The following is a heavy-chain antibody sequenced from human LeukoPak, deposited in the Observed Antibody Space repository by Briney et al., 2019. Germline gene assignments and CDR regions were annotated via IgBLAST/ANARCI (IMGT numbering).Heavy chain of an antibody. CDR2: IYYSGST. CDR3: ARQSRYCSSTSCYEMTTEFDY. Sequence: PSETLSLTCTVSGGTISSGSYYWSWIRQPPGKGLEWIGYIYYSGSTNYNPSLKSRVTISVDTSKNQFSLKLSSVTAADTAVYYCARQSRYCSSTSCYEMTTEFDYWGQGTLVTVSS. CDR1: GGTISSGSYY. V-gene: IGHV4-61*01. D-gene: IGHD2-2*01. J-gene: IGHJ4*02.